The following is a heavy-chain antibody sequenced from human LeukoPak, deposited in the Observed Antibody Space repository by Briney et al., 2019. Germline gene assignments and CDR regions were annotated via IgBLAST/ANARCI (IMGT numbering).Heavy chain of an antibody. CDR2: INHSGST. D-gene: IGHD3-3*01. J-gene: IGHJ4*02. V-gene: IGHV4-34*01. CDR1: GGSFSGYY. CDR3: ARETHAIGVDY. Sequence: SSETLSLTCAVYGGSFSGYYWSWIRQPPGKGLEWIGEINHSGSTNYNPSLKSRVTISVDTSKNQFSLKLSSVTAADTAVYYCARETHAIGVDYWGQGTLVTVSS.